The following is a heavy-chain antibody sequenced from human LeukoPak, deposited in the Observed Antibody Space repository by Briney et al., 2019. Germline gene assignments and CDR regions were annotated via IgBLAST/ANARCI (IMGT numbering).Heavy chain of an antibody. V-gene: IGHV3-23*01. J-gene: IGHJ4*02. CDR1: GFSFSSYA. CDR2: ISGSGGST. D-gene: IGHD5-12*01. Sequence: GASLRFSCAASGFSFSSYAMSWVRQAPGKGLEWVSAISGSGGSTYYADSVKGRFTIFRDNSKNTLYLQMNSLRAEDTAVYYCAKHIVATSGHDYWGQGTLVTVSS. CDR3: AKHIVATSGHDY.